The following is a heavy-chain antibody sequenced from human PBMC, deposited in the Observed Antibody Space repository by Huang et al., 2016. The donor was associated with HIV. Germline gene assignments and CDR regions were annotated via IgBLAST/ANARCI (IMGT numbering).Heavy chain of an antibody. J-gene: IGHJ3*02. CDR1: GGSITSSSYY. D-gene: IGHD3-22*01. V-gene: IGHV4-39*01. CDR2: IYYSGST. CDR3: ARHFSYYDSSGYTPWDAFDI. Sequence: QLQLQGSGPGLAKPSETLSLTCTVSGGSITSSSYYWGWIRQPPGKGLEWGGSIYYSGSTDYNPSLKRRVTVSVDTSKNQFSLKLSSVTAADTAVYNCARHFSYYDSSGYTPWDAFDIWGQGTMVTVSS.